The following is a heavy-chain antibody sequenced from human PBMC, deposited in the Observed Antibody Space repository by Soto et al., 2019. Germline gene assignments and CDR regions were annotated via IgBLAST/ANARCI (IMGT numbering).Heavy chain of an antibody. CDR2: ISGYNGDT. Sequence: ASVKVSCKASGYTFTRYGISWVRQAPGQGLEWMGWISGYNGDTNYAQKFQGRVSMTIDTSTTTAYMELRSLTSDDTAVYYCAKNGQPPYYYYLLDVWGQGTKVTVSS. D-gene: IGHD2-8*01. V-gene: IGHV1-18*01. J-gene: IGHJ6*02. CDR3: AKNGQPPYYYYLLDV. CDR1: GYTFTRYG.